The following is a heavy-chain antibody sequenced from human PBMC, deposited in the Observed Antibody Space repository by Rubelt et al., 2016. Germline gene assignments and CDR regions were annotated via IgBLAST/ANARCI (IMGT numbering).Heavy chain of an antibody. Sequence: QLQLQESGPGLVKPSETLSLTCAVYGGSFSGYYWSWIRQPPGKGLEWIGEINHSGRTNYNPSLKRSVHLFVDNSKDQVSPKLMSVDGAGTAVYLCVRVSALTGPVVAFDDWFGPWGQGTLVTVSS. CDR1: GGSFSGYY. D-gene: IGHD2-15*01. V-gene: IGHV4-34*10. J-gene: IGHJ5*02. CDR2: INHSGRT. CDR3: VRVSALTGPVVAFDDWFGP.